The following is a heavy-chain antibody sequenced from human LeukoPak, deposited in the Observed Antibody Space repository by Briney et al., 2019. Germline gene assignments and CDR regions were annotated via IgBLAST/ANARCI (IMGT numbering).Heavy chain of an antibody. D-gene: IGHD4-17*01. Sequence: PSETLSLTCTVLDCSISSSSSYWGWIRQPPEKGLEWIGSIYYSGSTYYNPSLKSRVTISVDTSKNQFSLRLSSVTAADTAVYYCARHESKDYGINLYPDYWGQGTLVTVSS. V-gene: IGHV4-39*01. J-gene: IGHJ4*02. CDR1: DCSISSSSSY. CDR2: IYYSGST. CDR3: ARHESKDYGINLYPDY.